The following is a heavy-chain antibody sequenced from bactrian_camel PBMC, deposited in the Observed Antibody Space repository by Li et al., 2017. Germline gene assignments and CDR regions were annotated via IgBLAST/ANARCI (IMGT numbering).Heavy chain of an antibody. J-gene: IGHJ7*01. D-gene: IGHD1*01. CDR1: GYTYSAHC. CDR2: IYTGSGNT. V-gene: IGHV3S1*01. Sequence: HVQLVESGGGSVQAGGSLRLSCAFSGYTYSAHCMAWFRQAPGKEREGVARIYTGSGNTYYTDSVTGRFTISKDRAQATLYLQMDNLTSDDSAMYYCATEERSLIGEPCKNAQMQRPMDYWGKGTQVTVS.